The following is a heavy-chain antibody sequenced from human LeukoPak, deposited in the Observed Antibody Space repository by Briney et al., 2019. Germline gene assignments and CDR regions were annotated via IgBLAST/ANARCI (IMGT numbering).Heavy chain of an antibody. CDR1: GYTFTDHD. V-gene: IGHV1-2*06. J-gene: IGHJ4*02. Sequence: ASVTVSCKNAGYTFTDHDMHWVRQAPGQGLEWVGRISTSSGGTTYSQSFQDRVTMTRDTSINTGYMELSRLKSDDTAIYYCTRDHFGSYLAWGQGTLVTVSS. CDR3: TRDHFGSYLA. D-gene: IGHD1-26*01. CDR2: ISTSSGGT.